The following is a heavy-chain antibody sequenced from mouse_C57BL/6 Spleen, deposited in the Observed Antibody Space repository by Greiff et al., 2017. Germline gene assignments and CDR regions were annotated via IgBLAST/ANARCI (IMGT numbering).Heavy chain of an antibody. CDR3: TSSSYYAMDY. CDR1: GYTFTDYE. V-gene: IGHV1-15*01. D-gene: IGHD1-1*01. Sequence: QVQLQQSGAELVRPGASVTLSCTASGYTFTDYEMHWVKQTPVHGLEWIGAIDPETGGTAYNQKFKGKAILTADKPSSTAYMELHSLTSEDSAVYYCTSSSYYAMDYWGQGTLVTVSS. CDR2: IDPETGGT. J-gene: IGHJ4*01.